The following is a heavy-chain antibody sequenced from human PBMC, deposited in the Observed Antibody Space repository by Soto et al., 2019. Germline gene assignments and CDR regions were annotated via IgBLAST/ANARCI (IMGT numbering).Heavy chain of an antibody. V-gene: IGHV4-34*01. Sequence: SETLSLTCAVYGGSFSGYYWSWIRQPPGKGLEWIGEINHSGSTNYNPSLKSRVTISVDTSKNQFSLKLSSVTAADTAVYYCARGGTYYDILTGSVQAFRFAPWGQGTLVTVCS. CDR3: ARGGTYYDILTGSVQAFRFAP. CDR2: INHSGST. D-gene: IGHD3-9*01. CDR1: GGSFSGYY. J-gene: IGHJ5*02.